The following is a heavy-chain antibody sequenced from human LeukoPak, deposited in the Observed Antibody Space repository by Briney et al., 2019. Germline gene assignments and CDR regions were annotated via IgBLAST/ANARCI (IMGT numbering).Heavy chain of an antibody. CDR3: ATGIMTTVTTYYYYYGMDV. V-gene: IGHV1-24*01. D-gene: IGHD4-11*01. J-gene: IGHJ6*02. CDR1: GYTLTELS. Sequence: ASVKVSCKVSGYTLTELSMHWVRQAPGKGLEWMGGFDPEDGETIYAQKFQGRVTMTEDTSTDTAYMEPSSLRSEDTAVYYCATGIMTTVTTYYYYYGMDVWGQGTTVTVSS. CDR2: FDPEDGET.